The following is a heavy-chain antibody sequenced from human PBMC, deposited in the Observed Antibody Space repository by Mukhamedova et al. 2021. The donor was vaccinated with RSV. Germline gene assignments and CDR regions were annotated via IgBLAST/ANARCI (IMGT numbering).Heavy chain of an antibody. V-gene: IGHV3-9*01. CDR3: AKDTAVGGNGGHFDF. D-gene: IGHD4-23*01. Sequence: GGTIGYADSVKGRFTISRDNAKNSLYLQMNSLRPEDTAFYYCAKDTAVGGNGGHFDFWGQGTLVTVSS. CDR2: GGTI. J-gene: IGHJ4*02.